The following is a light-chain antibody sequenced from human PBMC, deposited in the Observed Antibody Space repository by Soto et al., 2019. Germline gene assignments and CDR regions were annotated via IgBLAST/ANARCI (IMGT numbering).Light chain of an antibody. V-gene: IGKV3-20*01. CDR2: GAS. Sequence: EIVLTQSPGTLSLSPGERATLSCRASQSVSSSYLAWYQQKPGQAPRLLIYGASSRATGIPDRFSGSGSGKDFTLTISRLEPEDFAVYYCQEYGISPRTFGQGTKVDIK. J-gene: IGKJ1*01. CDR1: QSVSSSY. CDR3: QEYGISPRT.